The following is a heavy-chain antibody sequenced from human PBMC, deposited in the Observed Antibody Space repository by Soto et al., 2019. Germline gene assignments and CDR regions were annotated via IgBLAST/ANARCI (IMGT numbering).Heavy chain of an antibody. CDR3: ARRKSGAFDI. Sequence: GESLKISCKGSGYSFTSYWISWVRQMPGKGLECMGRIDPSDSYTNYSPSFQGHVTISADKSISTAYLQWSSLKASDTAMYYCARRKSGAFDIWGQGTMVTVSS. D-gene: IGHD1-26*01. J-gene: IGHJ3*02. CDR2: IDPSDSYT. CDR1: GYSFTSYW. V-gene: IGHV5-10-1*01.